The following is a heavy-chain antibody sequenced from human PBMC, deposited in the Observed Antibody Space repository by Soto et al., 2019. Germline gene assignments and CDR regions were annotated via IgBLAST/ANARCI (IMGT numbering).Heavy chain of an antibody. CDR2: IYYSGST. CDR3: ARVDLKQWLVLGY. CDR1: SGSISSYY. Sequence: SETLSLTCTVSSGSISSYYWSWIRQPPGKGLEWIGYIYYSGSTNYNPSLKSRVTISVDTSKNQFSLKLSSVTAADTAVYYCARVDLKQWLVLGYWGQGTLVTVSS. J-gene: IGHJ4*02. V-gene: IGHV4-59*01. D-gene: IGHD6-19*01.